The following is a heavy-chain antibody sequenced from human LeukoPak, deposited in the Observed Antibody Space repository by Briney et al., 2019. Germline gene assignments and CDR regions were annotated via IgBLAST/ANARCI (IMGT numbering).Heavy chain of an antibody. CDR3: TTGFGLIYSGYEDGFDY. J-gene: IGHJ4*02. V-gene: IGHV3-15*01. Sequence: GGSLRLSCAASGFTFSNAWMSWVRQAPGKGLEWVGRIKSKTDGGTTDYAAPVKGRFTISRDDSKNTLYLQMNSLKTEDTAVYYCTTGFGLIYSGYEDGFDYWGQGTLVTVSS. D-gene: IGHD5-12*01. CDR1: GFTFSNAW. CDR2: IKSKTDGGTT.